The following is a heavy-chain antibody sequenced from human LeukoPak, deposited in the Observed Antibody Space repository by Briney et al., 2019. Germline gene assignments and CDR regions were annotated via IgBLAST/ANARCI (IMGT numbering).Heavy chain of an antibody. V-gene: IGHV5-10-1*01. CDR1: GYSFTSYW. CDR2: IDPSDSYT. D-gene: IGHD2-2*01. J-gene: IGHJ4*02. Sequence: PGESLRTSCKGSGYSFTSYWISWVRQMPGKGLEWMGRIDPSDSYTIYSPSFQGHVTISADKSTSTAYLQWSSLKASDTAMYYCARFPSVVPAATSSWPGDYWGQGTLVTVSS. CDR3: ARFPSVVPAATSSWPGDY.